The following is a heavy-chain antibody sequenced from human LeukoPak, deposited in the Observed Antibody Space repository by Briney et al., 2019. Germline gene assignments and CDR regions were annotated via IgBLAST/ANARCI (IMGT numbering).Heavy chain of an antibody. V-gene: IGHV3-23*01. CDR2: ISGSGGST. J-gene: IGHJ4*02. D-gene: IGHD3-22*01. CDR1: GFTFSSYA. CDR3: AKLPQKYYYDSGYFDY. Sequence: PGGSLRLSCAASGFTFSSYAVSWVRQAPGKGLEWVSAISGSGGSTYYADSVKGRFTISRDNSKNTLYLQMNSLRAEDTAVYYCAKLPQKYYYDSGYFDYWGQGTLVTVSS.